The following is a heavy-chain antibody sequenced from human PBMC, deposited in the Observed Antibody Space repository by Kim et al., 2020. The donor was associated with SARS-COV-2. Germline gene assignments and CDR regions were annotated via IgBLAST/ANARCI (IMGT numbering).Heavy chain of an antibody. CDR2: ISWNSGKI. V-gene: IGHV3-9*01. Sequence: GGSLRLSCAASGFTFDDYGMHWVRQAPGKGLEWVSSISWNSGKIQYADSVKGRFTISRDNAKNSLYLQMNSLIIEDTAFYYCAKEIHSRFSSLPLAGGDFDCWGQGALVIVSS. CDR1: GFTFDDYG. J-gene: IGHJ4*02. D-gene: IGHD6-19*01. CDR3: AKEIHSRFSSLPLAGGDFDC.